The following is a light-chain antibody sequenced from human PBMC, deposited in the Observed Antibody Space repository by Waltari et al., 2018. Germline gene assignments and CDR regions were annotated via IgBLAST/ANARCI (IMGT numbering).Light chain of an antibody. Sequence: ENVLRQSPGTLSLSPGESATLSCRASQSVTSNYLAWYQQKPGRAPRLLIYGASSRATGIPDRFTGSGSGTDFALTISRREPEDFAVYYCQQYGSAHWTFGQGTKVEVK. J-gene: IGKJ1*01. CDR3: QQYGSAHWT. CDR1: QSVTSNY. V-gene: IGKV3-20*01. CDR2: GAS.